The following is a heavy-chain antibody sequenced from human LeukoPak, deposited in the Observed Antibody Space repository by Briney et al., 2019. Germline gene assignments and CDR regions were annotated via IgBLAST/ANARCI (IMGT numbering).Heavy chain of an antibody. J-gene: IGHJ4*02. CDR3: ARDRTAAAGTNLYYFDY. V-gene: IGHV1-2*02. CDR2: INPNSGGT. Sequence: ASVKVSCKASGYTFTGYYMHWVRQAPGQGLEWMGWINPNSGGTNYQGRVTMTRDTSISTAYMELSRLRSDDTAVYYCARDRTAAAGTNLYYFDYWGQGTLATVSS. D-gene: IGHD6-13*01. CDR1: GYTFTGYY.